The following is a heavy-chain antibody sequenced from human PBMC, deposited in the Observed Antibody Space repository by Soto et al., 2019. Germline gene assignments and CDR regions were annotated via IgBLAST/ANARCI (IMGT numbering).Heavy chain of an antibody. V-gene: IGHV1-18*01. CDR3: PRARLTVTVTKCFDY. Sequence: ASVEVSCKASGYTFTSYGISWGRQARGQGLQWMGWMNAYSGKTDYAQKFQGRVTMTTDTFTSTAYMDLRRLSSYDTAVYYCPRARLTVTVTKCFDYWPEGTLGTV. CDR2: MNAYSGKT. J-gene: IGHJ4*02. CDR1: GYTFTSYG. D-gene: IGHD4-17*01.